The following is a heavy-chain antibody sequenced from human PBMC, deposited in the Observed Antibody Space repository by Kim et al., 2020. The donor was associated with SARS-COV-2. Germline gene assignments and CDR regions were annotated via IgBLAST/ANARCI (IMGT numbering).Heavy chain of an antibody. CDR1: GFTFSSYW. CDR2: IKEDGSEK. Sequence: GGYLRLSCAASGFTFSSYWMSWVRQAPGKGLEWVAIIKEDGSEKYYVDSVKGRFTISRDNAKNSLYMQMSSLRAEDTAVYYCARGLGLGYWGQGTLVTVSS. V-gene: IGHV3-7*04. D-gene: IGHD3-22*01. J-gene: IGHJ4*02. CDR3: ARGLGLGY.